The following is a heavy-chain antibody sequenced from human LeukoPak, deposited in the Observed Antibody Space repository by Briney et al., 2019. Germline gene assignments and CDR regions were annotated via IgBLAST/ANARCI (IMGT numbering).Heavy chain of an antibody. D-gene: IGHD2-15*01. CDR2: IYYSGST. Sequence: SETLSLTCTVSGASISSSNIYWGWIRQPPGKGLEWIGTIYYSGSTYYNPSLKSRVTIAVDTSKNQFSLKLSSVTAADTAVYYCAGYVVTPYYFDYWGQGTLVTVSS. J-gene: IGHJ4*02. V-gene: IGHV4-39*01. CDR3: AGYVVTPYYFDY. CDR1: GASISSSNIY.